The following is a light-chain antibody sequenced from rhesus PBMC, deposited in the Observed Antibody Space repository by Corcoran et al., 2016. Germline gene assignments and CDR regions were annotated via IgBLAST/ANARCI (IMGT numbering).Light chain of an antibody. CDR1: HDISTY. CDR2: GAS. CDR3: LQYNSHPYS. J-gene: IGKJ2*01. Sequence: DIQMTQSPSSLSASVGDRVTITCRTSHDISTYLSWYHQKPGKTPKRLIYGASSLESGVPSRFSGSGSGTVFTLPIISLQPEDFATYYCLQYNSHPYSFGQGTKLEI. V-gene: IGKV1-43*02.